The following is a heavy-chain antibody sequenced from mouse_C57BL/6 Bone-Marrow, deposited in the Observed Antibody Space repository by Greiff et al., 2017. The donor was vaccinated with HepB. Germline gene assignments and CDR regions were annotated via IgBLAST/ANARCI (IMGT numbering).Heavy chain of an antibody. D-gene: IGHD4-1*01. J-gene: IGHJ4*01. CDR3: ARSGTGAMDY. CDR1: GYTFTSYW. Sequence: VQLQQPGAELVKPGASVKLSCKASGYTFTSYWKHWVKQRPGQGLEWIGMIHPNSGSTNYNEKFKSKATLTVDKSSSTAYMQLSSLTSEDTAVYYCARSGTGAMDYWGQGTSVTVSS. V-gene: IGHV1-64*01. CDR2: IHPNSGST.